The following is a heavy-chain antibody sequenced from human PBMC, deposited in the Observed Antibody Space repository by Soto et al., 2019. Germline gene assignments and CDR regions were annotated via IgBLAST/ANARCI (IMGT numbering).Heavy chain of an antibody. J-gene: IGHJ6*02. Sequence: GASVKVSCKASGYRFTTQPIHWVRQAPGQGLEWMGWINSGNGYIQYSQKFQGRVTITRDTSASTAYMELSSLRSEDTAVYYCARGGPRHDFWSGYSTPRDYYYGMDGWGQGTTVTVAS. CDR3: ARGGPRHDFWSGYSTPRDYYYGMDG. CDR1: GYRFTTQP. D-gene: IGHD3-3*01. V-gene: IGHV1-3*01. CDR2: INSGNGYI.